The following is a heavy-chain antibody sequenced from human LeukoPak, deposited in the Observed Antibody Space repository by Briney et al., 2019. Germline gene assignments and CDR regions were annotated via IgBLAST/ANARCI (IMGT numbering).Heavy chain of an antibody. Sequence: PSETLSLTCTVSGGSISSYYWSWIRQPPGKGLEWIGYIYYSGSTNYNPSLKSRVTISVDTSKNQFSLKLSSVTAADTAVYYCARSEPIVGATFAFDIWGQGTMVTVSS. D-gene: IGHD1-26*01. CDR3: ARSEPIVGATFAFDI. CDR2: IYYSGST. J-gene: IGHJ3*02. CDR1: GGSISSYY. V-gene: IGHV4-59*01.